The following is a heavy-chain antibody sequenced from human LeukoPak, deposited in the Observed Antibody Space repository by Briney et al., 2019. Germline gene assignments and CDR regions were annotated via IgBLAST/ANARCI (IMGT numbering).Heavy chain of an antibody. D-gene: IGHD3-22*01. CDR3: ARGYLDDSSEN. Sequence: PSETLSLTCTVPGGSISSGDYYWSWIRQPPGKGLEWIGYNYYSGSTYYNPSLKSRVTISVDTSKNQFSLKLSSVTAADTAVYYCARGYLDDSSENWGQGTLVTVSS. CDR2: NYYSGST. J-gene: IGHJ4*02. V-gene: IGHV4-30-4*01. CDR1: GGSISSGDYY.